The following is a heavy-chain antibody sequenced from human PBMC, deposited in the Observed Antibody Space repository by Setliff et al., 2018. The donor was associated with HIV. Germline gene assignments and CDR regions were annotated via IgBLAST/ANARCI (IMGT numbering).Heavy chain of an antibody. V-gene: IGHV1-18*01. D-gene: IGHD6-19*01. CDR1: GYTFNRYG. J-gene: IGHJ3*01. CDR3: ARVPYRSAWFSGGHDAFDV. Sequence: GGLVKVFCKASGYTFNRYGISWVRQAPGQGLEWMGWISGYNGNTKYVQNLQGRVTMSTDTSTSTVYMELRSLRSDDTAVYYCARVPYRSAWFSGGHDAFDVWGQGTMVTVSS. CDR2: ISGYNGNT.